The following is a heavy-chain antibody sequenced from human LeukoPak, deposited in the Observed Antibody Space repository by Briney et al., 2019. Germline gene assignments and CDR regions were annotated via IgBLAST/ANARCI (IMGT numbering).Heavy chain of an antibody. CDR3: EALGVTMIVVSGAFDI. D-gene: IGHD3-22*01. CDR1: GFTFNSHW. V-gene: IGHV3-7*01. J-gene: IGHJ3*02. CDR2: IKKDVNEN. Sequence: GGSLRLSCAASGFTFNSHWMTWIRQAPGKGLEWVASIKKDVNENYYVDSVRGRFTISRDNAKNSLYLLMNSLRAEDTAVYYCEALGVTMIVVSGAFDIWGQGTMVTVSS.